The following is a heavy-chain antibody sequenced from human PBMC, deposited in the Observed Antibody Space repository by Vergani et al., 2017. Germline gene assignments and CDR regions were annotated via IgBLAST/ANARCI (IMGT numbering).Heavy chain of an antibody. D-gene: IGHD6-13*01. Sequence: QVQLQESGPGLVKPSETLSLTCTVSGGSVSSGSYYWSWIRQPPGKGLEWIGYIYYSGSTNYNPSLKSRVTISVDTSKNQFSLKLSSVTAADTAVYYCAGLAAVGTLNWFDPWGQGTLVTVSS. CDR3: AGLAAVGTLNWFDP. V-gene: IGHV4-61*01. J-gene: IGHJ5*02. CDR1: GGSVSSGSYY. CDR2: IYYSGST.